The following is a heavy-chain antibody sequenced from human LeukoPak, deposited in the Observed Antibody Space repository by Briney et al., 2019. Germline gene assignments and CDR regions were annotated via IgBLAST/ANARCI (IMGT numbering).Heavy chain of an antibody. V-gene: IGHV3-23*01. CDR3: XXXXXXXXXXXXFDY. CDR2: IXGSGGXT. CDR1: A. J-gene: IGHJ4*02. Sequence: AXXXXRQXPGXXXXXXXAIXGSGGXTXXADSVKGRXTISRXXXKKXXYLQMNSLRGEDTAVYYCXXXXXXXXXXXXFDYWGXGTXXTVSS.